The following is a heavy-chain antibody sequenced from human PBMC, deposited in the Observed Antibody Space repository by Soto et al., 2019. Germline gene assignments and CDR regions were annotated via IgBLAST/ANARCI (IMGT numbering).Heavy chain of an antibody. Sequence: QVHLQESGPGLVRPSESLSLTCNVSGGSMSTGSYFWSWVRQPPGKGLEWIGYVFRSGSTNYSPSFKSRVTISIETSKNQFSLMLKSVTAADTAGYFCARARNRYFDYWGQGALVTVSS. CDR1: GGSMSTGSYF. D-gene: IGHD1-1*01. CDR3: ARARNRYFDY. V-gene: IGHV4-61*01. CDR2: VFRSGST. J-gene: IGHJ4*02.